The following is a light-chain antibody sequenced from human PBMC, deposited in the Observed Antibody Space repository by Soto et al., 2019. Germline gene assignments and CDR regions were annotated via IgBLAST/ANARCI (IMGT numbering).Light chain of an antibody. CDR1: QSITSN. CDR3: QQYNNWPRVFT. V-gene: IGKV3-15*01. Sequence: EIVMTQSPATLSVSPGGRATLSCRASQSITSNLAWYQQKPGQAPRLLIYGASTRATGIPARFSGSGSGTEFTLTISSLQSEDFAVYYCQQYNNWPRVFTFGPGTKVEIK. CDR2: GAS. J-gene: IGKJ3*01.